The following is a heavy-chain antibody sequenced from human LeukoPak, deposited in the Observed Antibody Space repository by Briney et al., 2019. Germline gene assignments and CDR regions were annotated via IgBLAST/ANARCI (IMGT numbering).Heavy chain of an antibody. CDR2: ISGSGGST. J-gene: IGHJ4*02. D-gene: IGHD6-19*01. Sequence: GGSLRLSCAASGFTFSNFAMNWVRQAPGKGLEWVSTISGSGGSTYYADSVKGRFTTSRDNSKNTLYLQMNSLRAEDTAVYYCAKMVHTEQWLVPFDYWGQGTLVTVSS. V-gene: IGHV3-23*01. CDR3: AKMVHTEQWLVPFDY. CDR1: GFTFSNFA.